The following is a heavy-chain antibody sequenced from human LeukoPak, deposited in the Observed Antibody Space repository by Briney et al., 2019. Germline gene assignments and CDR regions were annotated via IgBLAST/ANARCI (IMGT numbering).Heavy chain of an antibody. Sequence: SVKVSCKASGGTFSSYAISWVRQAPGQGLEWMGGIIPIFGTANYAQKFQGRVTITANESTSTAYMELSSLRSEDTAVYYCASQLRPLGYYYMDVWGKGTTVTVSS. V-gene: IGHV1-69*13. CDR2: IIPIFGTA. J-gene: IGHJ6*03. D-gene: IGHD1-1*01. CDR3: ASQLRPLGYYYMDV. CDR1: GGTFSSYA.